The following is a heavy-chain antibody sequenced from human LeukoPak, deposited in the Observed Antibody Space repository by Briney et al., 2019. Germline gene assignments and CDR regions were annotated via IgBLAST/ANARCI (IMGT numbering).Heavy chain of an antibody. CDR1: GFTFSSYA. V-gene: IGHV3-30*01. D-gene: IGHD5-18*01. CDR2: ISFDGSNK. CDR3: ARTAIDDY. Sequence: GGSLRLSCAASGFTFSSYAMHWVHQAPGKGLEWVAVISFDGSNKNYADSVKGRFTISRDNSKNTLYLQMNSLRAEDTAVYYCARTAIDDYWGRGTLVTV. J-gene: IGHJ4*02.